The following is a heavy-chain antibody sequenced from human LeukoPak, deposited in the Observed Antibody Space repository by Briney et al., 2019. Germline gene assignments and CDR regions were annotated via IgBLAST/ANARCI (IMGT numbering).Heavy chain of an antibody. CDR1: GFTFSSYG. CDR2: ISYDGSNK. V-gene: IGHV3-30*03. D-gene: IGHD2-15*01. J-gene: IGHJ5*02. CDR3: ARKVVVVAATDWFDP. Sequence: GGSLRLSCAASGFTFSSYGMHWVRQAPGKGLEWVAVISYDGSNKYYADSVKGRFTISRDNSKNTLYLQMNSLRAEDTAVYYCARKVVVVAATDWFDPWGQGTLVTVSP.